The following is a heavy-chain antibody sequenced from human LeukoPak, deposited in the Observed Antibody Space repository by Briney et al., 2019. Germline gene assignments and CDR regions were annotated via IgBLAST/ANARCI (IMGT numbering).Heavy chain of an antibody. CDR2: ISYDGSNK. Sequence: GGSLRLSCAASGFTFSSYGMHWVRQAPGKGLEWVAVISYDGSNKYYADSVKGRFTISRDNSKNTLYLQMNSLRAEDTAVYYCAKDRLPVPPFRGQGTTVTVSS. D-gene: IGHD2-2*01. CDR3: AKDRLPVPPF. J-gene: IGHJ6*02. V-gene: IGHV3-30*18. CDR1: GFTFSSYG.